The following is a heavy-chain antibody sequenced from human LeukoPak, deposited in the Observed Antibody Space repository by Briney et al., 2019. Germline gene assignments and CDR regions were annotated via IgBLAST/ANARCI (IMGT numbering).Heavy chain of an antibody. CDR1: GGSISSGSYY. V-gene: IGHV4-61*02. CDR2: IYTSGST. J-gene: IGHJ5*02. CDR3: AGVWFGELSSGFDP. Sequence: KPSQTLSLTCTVSGGSISSGSYYWSWIRQPAGKGLEWIGRIYTSGSTNYNPSLKSRVTISVDTSKNQFSLKLSSVTAADTAVYYCAGVWFGELSSGFDPWGQGTLVTVAS. D-gene: IGHD3-10*01.